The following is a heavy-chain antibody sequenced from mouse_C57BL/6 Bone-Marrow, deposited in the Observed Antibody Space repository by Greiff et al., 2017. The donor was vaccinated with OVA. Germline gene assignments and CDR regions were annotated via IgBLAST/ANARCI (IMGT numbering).Heavy chain of an antibody. D-gene: IGHD3-2*02. CDR3: ARDSSGYPAWFAY. CDR1: GIDFSRYW. J-gene: IGHJ3*01. V-gene: IGHV4-1*01. CDR2: INPDSSTI. Sequence: EVKLLQSGGGLVQPGGSLKLSCAASGIDFSRYWMSWVRRAPGQGLEWIGEINPDSSTINYAPSLKDKFIISRDNAKNTLYLQMSKVRSEDTALYYCARDSSGYPAWFAYWGQGTLVTVSA.